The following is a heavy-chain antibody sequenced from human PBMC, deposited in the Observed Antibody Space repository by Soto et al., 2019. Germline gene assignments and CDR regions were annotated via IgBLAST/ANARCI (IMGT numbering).Heavy chain of an antibody. V-gene: IGHV3-66*01. CDR3: ARDYSSYGPFDY. CDR2: IYSGGST. CDR1: GFTVSSNY. D-gene: IGHD5-18*01. J-gene: IGHJ4*02. Sequence: GGSLRLSCAASGFTVSSNYMSWVRQAPGKGLEWVSVIYSGGSTCYADSVKGRFTISRDNSKNTLYLQMNSLRAEDTAVYYCARDYSSYGPFDYWGQGTLVTVSS.